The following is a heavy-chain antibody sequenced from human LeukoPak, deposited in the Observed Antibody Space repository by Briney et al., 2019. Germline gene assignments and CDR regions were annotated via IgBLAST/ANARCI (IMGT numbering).Heavy chain of an antibody. Sequence: GGSLRLSCTASGFTFSKYDMIWVRQAPGKGLEWVSVISGSGGSTYYADSVKGRFTISRDNSKNTLYLQMNSLRAEDTAVYYCAKVPYYYDSSGYLDYWGQGTLVTVSS. CDR3: AKVPYYYDSSGYLDY. J-gene: IGHJ4*02. CDR1: GFTFSKYD. V-gene: IGHV3-23*01. CDR2: ISGSGGST. D-gene: IGHD3-22*01.